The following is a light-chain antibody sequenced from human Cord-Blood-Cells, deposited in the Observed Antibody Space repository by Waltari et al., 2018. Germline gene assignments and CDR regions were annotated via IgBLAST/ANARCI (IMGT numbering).Light chain of an antibody. J-gene: IGKJ1*01. CDR1: QSRLHSNGNTF. CDR2: LGS. CDR3: MQALQTPPT. Sequence: DIVMTQSTLSLPVIPGRPAYISCMSSQSRLHSNGNTFLDWYLQKPGQSPHLLIYLGSNRTSGVPDRFRGSGSGTDFTRKISRVEAEDVGGYYCMQALQTPPTFGQGTNVEIK. V-gene: IGKV2-28*01.